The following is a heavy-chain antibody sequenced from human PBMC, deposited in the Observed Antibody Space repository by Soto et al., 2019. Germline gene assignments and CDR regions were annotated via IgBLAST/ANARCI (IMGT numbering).Heavy chain of an antibody. J-gene: IGHJ5*02. CDR1: GDSISNNKW. D-gene: IGHD3-10*01. CDR3: ARESAGSGKNNWFDP. V-gene: IGHV4-4*02. Sequence: SETLSLTCSVSGDSISNNKWWSWVRQPPGKGLEWIGEMHHSGSIHYNASLKSRATLSVDKSRNQFSLQLTSVTAADTAVYYCARESAGSGKNNWFDPWGQGMLVTVSS. CDR2: MHHSGSI.